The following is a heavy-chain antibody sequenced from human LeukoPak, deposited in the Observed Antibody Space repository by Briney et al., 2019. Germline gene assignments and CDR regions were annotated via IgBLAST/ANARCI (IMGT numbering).Heavy chain of an antibody. D-gene: IGHD4-17*01. CDR2: ISSSGSTI. V-gene: IGHV3-11*01. CDR1: GLTFSDYY. Sequence: GGSLRLSCAASGLTFSDYYMSWIRQAPGKGLECVSYISSSGSTIYYADSVKGRFTISRDNAKNSLYLQMNSLRAEDTAVYYCAKDHPRWLPDYYYGMDVWGQGTTVTVSS. CDR3: AKDHPRWLPDYYYGMDV. J-gene: IGHJ6*02.